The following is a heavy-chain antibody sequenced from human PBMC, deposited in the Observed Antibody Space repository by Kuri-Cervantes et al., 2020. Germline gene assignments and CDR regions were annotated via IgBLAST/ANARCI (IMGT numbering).Heavy chain of an antibody. CDR3: ASTVTTFYGMDV. Sequence: ASVKVSCKVSGYTFTGYYVHWVRQAPGQGLEWMGWFNPDSGGTNCAQKFQGRVTMTRDTSISTAYMELSRLRSDDTAVYYCASTVTTFYGMDVWGQGTTVTVSS. CDR2: FNPDSGGT. J-gene: IGHJ6*02. V-gene: IGHV1-2*02. CDR1: GYTFTGYY. D-gene: IGHD4-17*01.